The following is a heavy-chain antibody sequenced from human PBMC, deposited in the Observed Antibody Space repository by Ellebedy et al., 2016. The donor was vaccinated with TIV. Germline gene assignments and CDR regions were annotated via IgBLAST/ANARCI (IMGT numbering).Heavy chain of an antibody. Sequence: GESLKISCAGSGFYWMHWVRQAPGKGLVWVSRINPEETTTKYADSVRGRFAISRDIAKNTVYLQMNSLRVEDTAVYYCAKDSGWEHEYWGQGTLVTISS. J-gene: IGHJ4*02. CDR3: AKDSGWEHEY. CDR1: GFYW. D-gene: IGHD3-10*01. V-gene: IGHV3-74*01. CDR2: INPEETTT.